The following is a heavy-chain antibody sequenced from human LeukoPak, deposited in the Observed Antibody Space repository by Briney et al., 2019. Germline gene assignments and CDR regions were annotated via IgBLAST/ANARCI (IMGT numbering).Heavy chain of an antibody. J-gene: IGHJ4*02. Sequence: SETLSLTCAVYGGSLSGYYWSWIRQPPGKGLEWIGEINHSGSTNYNPSLKSRVTISVDTSKNQFSLKLSSVTAADTAVYYCARVPYTARGPQFDYWGQGTLVTVSS. CDR2: INHSGST. CDR1: GGSLSGYY. D-gene: IGHD5-18*01. V-gene: IGHV4-34*01. CDR3: ARVPYTARGPQFDY.